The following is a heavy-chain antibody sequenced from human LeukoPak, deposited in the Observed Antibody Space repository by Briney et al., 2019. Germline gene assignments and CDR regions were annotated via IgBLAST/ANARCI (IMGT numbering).Heavy chain of an antibody. D-gene: IGHD2-15*01. Sequence: ASVKVSCKTSGYTFTSYGLSWVRQAPGQGLEWMGWISVYSRNTNYAQKFQGRVTMTTDTSTSTAYMDLRSLRSDDTAVYYCARDSRYCSGGSCYFYVFDYWGQGTLVTVSS. CDR1: GYTFTSYG. CDR2: ISVYSRNT. V-gene: IGHV1-18*04. CDR3: ARDSRYCSGGSCYFYVFDY. J-gene: IGHJ4*02.